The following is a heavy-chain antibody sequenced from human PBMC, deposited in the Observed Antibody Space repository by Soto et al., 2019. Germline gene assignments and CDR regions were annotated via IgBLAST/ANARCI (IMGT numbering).Heavy chain of an antibody. Sequence: PGGPLRLSCAACGFTFSNAWMNWVRQAPGKGLEWVGRIKSKTDGGTTDYAAPVKGRFTISRNDSKNTLYLQMNSLKTEDTAVYYCTTYSSAYHAFDIWGQGTMVTVSS. CDR3: TTYSSAYHAFDI. J-gene: IGHJ3*02. CDR1: GFTFSNAW. V-gene: IGHV3-15*07. D-gene: IGHD6-6*01. CDR2: IKSKTDGGTT.